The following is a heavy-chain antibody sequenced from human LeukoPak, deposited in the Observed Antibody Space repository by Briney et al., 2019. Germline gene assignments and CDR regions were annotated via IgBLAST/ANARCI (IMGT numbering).Heavy chain of an antibody. CDR2: ISSSSSYI. CDR3: ANLHFGPGYYYGSGSYYNDGNDAFDI. D-gene: IGHD3-10*01. V-gene: IGHV3-21*01. J-gene: IGHJ3*02. CDR1: GFTFSSYT. Sequence: GGSLRLSCAVSGFTFSSYTINWVRQAPGKGLEWVASISSSSSYIYYADSVKGRFTISRDNAKNSLYLQMNSLRAEDTAVYYCANLHFGPGYYYGSGSYYNDGNDAFDIWGQGTMVTVSS.